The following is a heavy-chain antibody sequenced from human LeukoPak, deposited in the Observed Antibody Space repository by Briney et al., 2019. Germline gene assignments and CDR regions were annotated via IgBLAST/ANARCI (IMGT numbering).Heavy chain of an antibody. V-gene: IGHV3-7*03. CDR3: ARSTYSSSWYYEYFQH. J-gene: IGHJ1*01. Sequence: PGGSLRLSCAASGFTFNSYWMSWVRQAPGKGLGWVANIKQDGSEKYYVDSVKGRFTISRDNAKNSLYLQMNSLRAEDTAVYYCARSTYSSSWYYEYFQHWGQGTLVTVSS. CDR1: GFTFNSYW. CDR2: IKQDGSEK. D-gene: IGHD6-13*01.